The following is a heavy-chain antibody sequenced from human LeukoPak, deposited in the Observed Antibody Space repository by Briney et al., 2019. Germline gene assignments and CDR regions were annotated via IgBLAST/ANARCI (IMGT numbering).Heavy chain of an antibody. CDR2: INSDGRST. CDR1: GFTFSSYW. J-gene: IGHJ4*02. D-gene: IGHD2-15*01. V-gene: IGHV3-74*01. CDR3: ARDQLYCSGGICYFDY. Sequence: GGSLRLSCAASGFTFSSYWMHWVRQAPGKGLVWVSRINSDGRSTSSADSVKGRFTISRDNARNTLYLQMNSLRTEDTAVYYCARDQLYCSGGICYFDYWGQGTLVTVSS.